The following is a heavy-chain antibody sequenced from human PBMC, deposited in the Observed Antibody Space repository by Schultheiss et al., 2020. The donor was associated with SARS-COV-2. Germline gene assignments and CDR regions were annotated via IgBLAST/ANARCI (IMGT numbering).Heavy chain of an antibody. CDR2: IYYSGST. V-gene: IGHV4-61*01. J-gene: IGHJ3*01. D-gene: IGHD3/OR15-3a*01. CDR3: ARDQWTGSFDA. CDR1: GYSISSGYY. Sequence: SETLSLTCAVSGYSISSGYYWSWIRQPPGKGLEWIGYIYYSGSTNYNPSLKSRVTISVDTSKNQFSLRLSSVTAADTAIYYCARDQWTGSFDAWGQGTMVTVSS.